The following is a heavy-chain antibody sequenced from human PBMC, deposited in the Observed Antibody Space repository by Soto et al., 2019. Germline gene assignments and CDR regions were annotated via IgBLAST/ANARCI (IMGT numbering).Heavy chain of an antibody. Sequence: QVQLVESGGGVVQPGRSLRLSCAASGFTFSSYGMHWVRQAPGKGLEWVAVISYDGSNKYYADSVKGRFTISRDNSKNTLYLQMNSLRAEDTAVYYCAKDNDYSNYVFDYWGQGTLVTVSS. CDR1: GFTFSSYG. V-gene: IGHV3-30*18. D-gene: IGHD4-4*01. J-gene: IGHJ4*02. CDR3: AKDNDYSNYVFDY. CDR2: ISYDGSNK.